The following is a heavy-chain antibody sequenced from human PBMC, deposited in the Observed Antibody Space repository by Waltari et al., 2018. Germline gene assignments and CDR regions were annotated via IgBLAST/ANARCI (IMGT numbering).Heavy chain of an antibody. V-gene: IGHV4-4*08. Sequence: QVHLQESGPGLVKPSETLSLTCTDSNGSLNNHYWSWIRQPPGKRMEWIGWINQITGDTNYNPSLGSRVIISSDIAKNQFSLKLTSVTAADTAIYYCAREGSLYSSTGGWIGPWGQGMLVTVSS. D-gene: IGHD2-2*01. CDR2: INQITGDT. CDR3: AREGSLYSSTGGWIGP. J-gene: IGHJ5*01. CDR1: NGSLNNHY.